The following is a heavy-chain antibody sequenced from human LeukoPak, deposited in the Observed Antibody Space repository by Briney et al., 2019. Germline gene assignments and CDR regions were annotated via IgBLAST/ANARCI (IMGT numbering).Heavy chain of an antibody. J-gene: IGHJ4*02. CDR3: ARGDSNGYPALFDY. Sequence: PGGSLRLSCAASGFTVSSNYMSWVRQAPGKGLEWVSVIYSGGSTYYADSVKGRFTISRHNSKNTLYLQMNSLRAEDTAVYYCARGDSNGYPALFDYWGQGTLVTVSS. CDR2: IYSGGST. V-gene: IGHV3-66*01. CDR1: GFTVSSNY. D-gene: IGHD3-22*01.